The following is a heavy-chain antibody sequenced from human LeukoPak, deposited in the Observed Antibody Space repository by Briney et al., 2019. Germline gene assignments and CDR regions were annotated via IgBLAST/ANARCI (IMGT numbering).Heavy chain of an antibody. CDR2: ISYDGSNK. D-gene: IGHD6-19*01. J-gene: IGHJ4*02. Sequence: PGRSLRLSCAASGFTFSSYAMHWVRQAPGKGLGWVAVISYDGSNKYYADSVKGRFTISRDNSKNTLYLQMNSLRAEDTAVYYCAFSSGWTFDYWGQGTLVTVSS. CDR1: GFTFSSYA. CDR3: AFSSGWTFDY. V-gene: IGHV3-30-3*01.